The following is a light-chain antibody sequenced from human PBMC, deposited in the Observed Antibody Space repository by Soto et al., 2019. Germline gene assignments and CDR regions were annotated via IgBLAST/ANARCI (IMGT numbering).Light chain of an antibody. Sequence: EIMMTQSPATLSVSPGERATLSSRARSSGSGNLAWYQQNSRQAPRVLIYGAFNRATGIPARFSGSGFGTDVSLTISSLEPEDPAIYYCQQRNSWPPVTFGQGTRLEIK. J-gene: IGKJ5*01. CDR2: GAF. V-gene: IGKV3-11*01. CDR1: SSGSGN. CDR3: QQRNSWPPVT.